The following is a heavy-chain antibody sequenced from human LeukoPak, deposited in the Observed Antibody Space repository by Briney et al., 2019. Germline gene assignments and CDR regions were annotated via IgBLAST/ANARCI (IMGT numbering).Heavy chain of an antibody. J-gene: IGHJ4*02. CDR3: ARDRGVRGVANDY. Sequence: GGSLRLSCAASGFTFSSYSMNWVRQAPGKGLEWVSYISSSSTIYYADSVKGRFTISRDNAKNSLYLQMNSLRDEDTAVYYCARDRGVRGVANDYWGQGTLVTVSS. CDR2: ISSSSTI. CDR1: GFTFSSYS. V-gene: IGHV3-48*02. D-gene: IGHD3-10*01.